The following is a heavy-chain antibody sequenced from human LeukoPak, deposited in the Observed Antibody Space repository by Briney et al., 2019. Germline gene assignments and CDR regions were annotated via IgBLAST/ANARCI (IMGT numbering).Heavy chain of an antibody. CDR3: AKFDYGDY. CDR1: GFTFSSYA. CDR2: IGSGGGST. J-gene: IGHJ4*02. V-gene: IGHV3-23*01. D-gene: IGHD3-16*01. Sequence: GGSLRLSCAASGFTFSSYAMSWVRQAPGRGLEWVSTIGSGGGSTYYPDSVKGRFAISRDNSKSTVYLQMNSLRAEDTAVYHCAKFDYGDYWGQGTLVTVSS.